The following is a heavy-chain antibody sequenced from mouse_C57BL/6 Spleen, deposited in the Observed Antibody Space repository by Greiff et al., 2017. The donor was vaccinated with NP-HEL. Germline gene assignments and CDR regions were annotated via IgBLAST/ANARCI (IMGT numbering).Heavy chain of an antibody. CDR3: AREAGHYAMDY. J-gene: IGHJ4*01. CDR2: INYDGSST. D-gene: IGHD3-3*01. CDR1: GFTFSDYY. Sequence: EVKLVESEGGLVQPGSSMKLSCTASGFTFSDYYMAWVRQVPEKGLEWVANINYDGSSTYYLDSLKSRFIISRYNAKNILYLQMSSLKSEDTATYYCAREAGHYAMDYWGQGTSVTVSS. V-gene: IGHV5-16*01.